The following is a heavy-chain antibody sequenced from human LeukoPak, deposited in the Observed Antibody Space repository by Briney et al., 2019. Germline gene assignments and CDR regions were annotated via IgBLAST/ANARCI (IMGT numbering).Heavy chain of an antibody. CDR2: IYYSGST. D-gene: IGHD1-1*01. J-gene: IGHJ4*02. Sequence: PSETLSLTCTVSGGSISSYYWSWIRQPPGKGLEWIGYIYYSGSTNYNPSLKSRVTISVDTSKNQFSPKLSSVTAADTAVYYCARVSWDPNSYYFDYWGQGTLVTVSS. CDR1: GGSISSYY. V-gene: IGHV4-59*01. CDR3: ARVSWDPNSYYFDY.